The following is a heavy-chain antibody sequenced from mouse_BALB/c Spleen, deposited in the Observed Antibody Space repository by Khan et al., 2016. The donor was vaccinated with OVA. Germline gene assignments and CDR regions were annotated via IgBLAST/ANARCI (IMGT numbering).Heavy chain of an antibody. CDR1: GYTFTSYY. Sequence: QVQLQQPGAELVKPGASAKISCKASGYTFTSYYMYWVKQRPGQGLEWIGGINPSNGGAHFNEKFKNQATLTVDKSSSTAYRQLSSLTSEDSAVYYCARSGYGNPFAYWGQGTLVTVSA. CDR3: ARSGYGNPFAY. V-gene: IGHV1S81*02. D-gene: IGHD2-1*01. CDR2: INPSNGGA. J-gene: IGHJ3*01.